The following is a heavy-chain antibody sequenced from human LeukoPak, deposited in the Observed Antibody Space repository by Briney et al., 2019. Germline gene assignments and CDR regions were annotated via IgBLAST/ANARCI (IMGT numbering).Heavy chain of an antibody. Sequence: GGSLRLSCAVSGFAFSSYWMSWVRQAPGKGLEWVANINQDGSEKNYLDSVKGRFTISRDNAKNSLYLQMNSLRAEDTAVYYCARDRGYSNFDYWGQGTLVTVSS. CDR2: INQDGSEK. J-gene: IGHJ4*02. CDR3: ARDRGYSNFDY. D-gene: IGHD4-23*01. CDR1: GFAFSSYW. V-gene: IGHV3-7*01.